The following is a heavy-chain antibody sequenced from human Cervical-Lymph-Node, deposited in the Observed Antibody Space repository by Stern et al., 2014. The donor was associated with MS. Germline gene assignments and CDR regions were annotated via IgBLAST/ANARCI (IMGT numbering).Heavy chain of an antibody. D-gene: IGHD6-19*01. V-gene: IGHV3-7*01. Sequence: EVQLVESGGGLVQPGGSQRLSCVASGSTFSTSWTSWVRQAPGKGLEWVANIKRDGSETYYLDSVKGRFTISRDNAKSSLYLEMNSLRAEDTAVYYCTRFLQSGWSDLFDSWGRGTLVTVSS. CDR2: IKRDGSET. CDR3: TRFLQSGWSDLFDS. CDR1: GSTFSTSW. J-gene: IGHJ5*01.